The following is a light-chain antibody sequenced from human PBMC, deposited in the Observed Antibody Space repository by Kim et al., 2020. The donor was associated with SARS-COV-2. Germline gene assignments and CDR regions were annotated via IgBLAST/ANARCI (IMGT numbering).Light chain of an antibody. J-gene: IGLJ3*02. V-gene: IGLV1-47*01. CDR1: SSNIGSHY. CDR3: ATWDDSLSVWV. CDR2: KNN. Sequence: GQRVTISCSGSSSNIGSHYVYWYQQLPGTAPKLLMYKNNQRPAGVPDRFSGSKSDTSASLAISGLRSEDEADYYCATWDDSLSVWVFGGGTQLTVL.